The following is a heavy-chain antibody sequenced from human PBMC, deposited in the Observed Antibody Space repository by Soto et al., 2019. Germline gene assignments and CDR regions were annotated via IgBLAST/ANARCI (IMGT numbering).Heavy chain of an antibody. J-gene: IGHJ4*02. CDR3: TRGFGSSPLFESYFDQ. CDR1: GFTFSRFW. D-gene: IGHD6-13*01. Sequence: GSLRLSCAASGFTFSRFWMTWVRQAPGKGLEWVGKISQDGSEKYYADSVKGRFTFSRDNANNSLYVDMKSLGAEDTAVYYCTRGFGSSPLFESYFDQWGQGTLVTVSS. CDR2: ISQDGSEK. V-gene: IGHV3-7*04.